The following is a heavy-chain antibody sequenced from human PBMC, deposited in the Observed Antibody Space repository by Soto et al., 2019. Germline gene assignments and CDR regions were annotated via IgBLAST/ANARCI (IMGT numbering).Heavy chain of an antibody. CDR3: ARGFRRTEKLTVTTYYFDY. CDR1: GYTFTSYD. J-gene: IGHJ4*02. D-gene: IGHD4-4*01. CDR2: MNPNSGNT. V-gene: IGHV1-8*01. Sequence: ASVKVSCKASGYTFTSYDINWVRQATGQGLEWMGWMNPNSGNTGYAQKFQGRVTMTRNTSISTAYMELSSLRSEDTAVYYCARGFRRTEKLTVTTYYFDYWGQGTLVTVSS.